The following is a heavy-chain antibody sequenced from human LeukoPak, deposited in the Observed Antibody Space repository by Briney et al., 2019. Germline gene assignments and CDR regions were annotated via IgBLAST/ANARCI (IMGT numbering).Heavy chain of an antibody. CDR2: IYHSGST. D-gene: IGHD2-2*01. Sequence: PSETLSLTCTVSGGSLSSSSYYWGWIRQPPGKGLEWIGSIYHSGSTYYNPSLNSRVTISVDTSKNQFSLKLTSVTAADTAVYYCARSLVVPAHYYYYYYMDVWGKGTTVTVSS. CDR1: GGSLSSSSYY. V-gene: IGHV4-39*01. J-gene: IGHJ6*03. CDR3: ARSLVVPAHYYYYYYMDV.